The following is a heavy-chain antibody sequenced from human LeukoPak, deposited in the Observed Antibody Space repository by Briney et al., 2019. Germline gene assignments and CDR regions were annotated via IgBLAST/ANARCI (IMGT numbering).Heavy chain of an antibody. Sequence: PSETLSLTCTVSAGSFISSGHHWGWIRQSPGKGLEWIGSVYYGRTTYYNPSLDGRVTVSLDTSANQFSLQLNSVTAADTAVYYCVRHDGRGGATMGAFDSWGQGSLVTVSS. D-gene: IGHD5-12*01. J-gene: IGHJ5*01. CDR1: AGSFISSGHH. V-gene: IGHV4-39*01. CDR3: VRHDGRGGATMGAFDS. CDR2: VYYGRTT.